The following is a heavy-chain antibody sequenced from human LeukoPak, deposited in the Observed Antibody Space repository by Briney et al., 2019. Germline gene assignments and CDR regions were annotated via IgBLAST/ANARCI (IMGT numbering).Heavy chain of an antibody. CDR1: GGSFSGCY. D-gene: IGHD6-13*01. Sequence: SETLSLTCAVYGGSFSGCYWSWIRQPPGKGLEWIGEINHSGSTNYNPSLKSRVTISVDTSKNQFSLKLSSVTAADTAVYYCARADSSSWFDYWGQGTLVTVSS. V-gene: IGHV4-34*01. CDR3: ARADSSSWFDY. J-gene: IGHJ4*02. CDR2: INHSGST.